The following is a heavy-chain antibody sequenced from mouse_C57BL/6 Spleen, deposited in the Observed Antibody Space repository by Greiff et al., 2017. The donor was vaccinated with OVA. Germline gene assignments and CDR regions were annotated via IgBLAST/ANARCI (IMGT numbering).Heavy chain of an antibody. CDR3: ASFYYQRDYAMDY. CDR1: GYAFSSSW. J-gene: IGHJ4*01. V-gene: IGHV1-82*01. Sequence: QVQLQQSGPELVKPGASVKISCKASGYAFSSSWMNWVKQRPGKGLEWIGRIYPGDGDTNYTGKFKGKATLTADKSSSTAYMQLSSLTSEDSAVYFCASFYYQRDYAMDYWGQGTSVTVSS. D-gene: IGHD1-1*01. CDR2: IYPGDGDT.